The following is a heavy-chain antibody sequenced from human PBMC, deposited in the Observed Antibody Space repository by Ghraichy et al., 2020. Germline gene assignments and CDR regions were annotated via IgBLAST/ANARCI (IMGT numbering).Heavy chain of an antibody. CDR3: ARKPLPTIFGVVKYYYYYMDV. V-gene: IGHV4-34*01. D-gene: IGHD3-3*01. CDR2: INHSGST. J-gene: IGHJ6*03. Sequence: SETLSLTCAVYGGSFSGYYWSWIRQPPGKGLEWIGEINHSGSTNYNPSLKSRVTISVDTSKNQFSLKLSSVTAADTAVYYCARKPLPTIFGVVKYYYYYMDVWGKGTTVTVSS. CDR1: GGSFSGYY.